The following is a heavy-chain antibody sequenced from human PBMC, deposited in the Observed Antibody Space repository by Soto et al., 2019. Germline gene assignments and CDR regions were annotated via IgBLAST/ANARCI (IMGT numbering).Heavy chain of an antibody. CDR3: AKDSRFDPGNYGADFTS. Sequence: GGSLRLSCVVSGFTFSFYGMHWVRQAPGEGPEWVASISHDGSNTYYADSVKGRFSVSRDNSLHTMYLQMNSLRREDTAVYSCAKDSRFDPGNYGADFTSWGPGTLVTVSS. CDR2: ISHDGSNT. J-gene: IGHJ4*02. V-gene: IGHV3-30*18. D-gene: IGHD4-17*01. CDR1: GFTFSFYG.